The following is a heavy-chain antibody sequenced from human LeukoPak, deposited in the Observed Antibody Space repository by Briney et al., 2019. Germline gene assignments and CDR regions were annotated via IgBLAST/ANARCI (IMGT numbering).Heavy chain of an antibody. J-gene: IGHJ4*02. Sequence: PSETLSLTCSVSGDSISSGSYSWNWIRQPAGKGPEWIGRIYFSGRTNYSPSLKSRVTISLDPSKNQFSLRLTSVAAADTAVYYCARDEGRRDPSMDYWGQGIFVSVSS. CDR2: IYFSGRT. CDR1: GDSISSGSYS. CDR3: ARDEGRRDPSMDY. V-gene: IGHV4-61*02. D-gene: IGHD6-6*01.